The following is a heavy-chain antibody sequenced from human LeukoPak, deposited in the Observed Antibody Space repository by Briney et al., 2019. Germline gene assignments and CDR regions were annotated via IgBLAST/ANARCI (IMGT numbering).Heavy chain of an antibody. D-gene: IGHD2-2*01. CDR3: ARHYDPYCSSTSCQNYYYYGMDV. CDR1: GGSISSYY. J-gene: IGHJ6*02. Sequence: SETLSLTCTVSGGSISSYYWSWIRQPAGKGLEWIGRIYTSGSTNYNPSLKSRVTMSVDTSKNQFSLKLSSVTAADTAVYYCARHYDPYCSSTSCQNYYYYGMDVWGQGTTVTVSS. V-gene: IGHV4-4*07. CDR2: IYTSGST.